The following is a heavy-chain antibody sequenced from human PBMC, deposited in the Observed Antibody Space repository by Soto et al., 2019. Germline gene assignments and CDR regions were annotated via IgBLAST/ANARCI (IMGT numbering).Heavy chain of an antibody. CDR2: IYYSGST. Sequence: SETLYLTCTVSGGSISRNYWSWIRQPPGKGLEWIGYIYYSGSTNYNPSLKSRVTISVDTSKNQFSLKLSSVTAADTAVYYCARDTIVTGIDYWGQGTLVTVSS. CDR1: GGSISRNY. V-gene: IGHV4-59*01. J-gene: IGHJ4*02. D-gene: IGHD3-10*01. CDR3: ARDTIVTGIDY.